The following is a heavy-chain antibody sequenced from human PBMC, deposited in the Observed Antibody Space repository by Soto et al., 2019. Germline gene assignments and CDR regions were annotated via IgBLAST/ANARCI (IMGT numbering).Heavy chain of an antibody. Sequence: QVQLVQSGAEVKKPGASVKVSCKASGYTFTSYDINWVRQTSGQGLEWMGWMNPNSGNTGYAQKFQGRVTMTRNTSISTAYMELSSLRSECSVFCYCALEWSYSSTFHYWGQGTLVTVSS. D-gene: IGHD4-4*01. CDR3: ALEWSYSSTFHY. CDR2: MNPNSGNT. V-gene: IGHV1-8*01. CDR1: GYTFTSYD. J-gene: IGHJ4*02.